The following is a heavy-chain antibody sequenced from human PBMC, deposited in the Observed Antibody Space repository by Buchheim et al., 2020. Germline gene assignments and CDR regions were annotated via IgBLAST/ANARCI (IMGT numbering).Heavy chain of an antibody. V-gene: IGHV3-30*18. D-gene: IGHD3-3*01. Sequence: QVQLVESGGGVVQPGRSLRLSCAASGFTFSSYGMHWVRQAPGKGLEWVAVISFDGSNKYYADSVKGRFTISRDNSKNTLYLQMNSLRAEDTAVYYCAKDIDYDFWSGSTAFDYWGQGTL. CDR3: AKDIDYDFWSGSTAFDY. CDR1: GFTFSSYG. CDR2: ISFDGSNK. J-gene: IGHJ4*02.